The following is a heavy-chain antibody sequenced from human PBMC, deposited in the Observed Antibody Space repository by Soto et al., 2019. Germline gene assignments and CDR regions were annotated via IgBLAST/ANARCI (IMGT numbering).Heavy chain of an antibody. Sequence: PGESLKISCKGSGYSFTDYWVAWVRQMPGKGLECLGIISPDDSDTRYSPSFQGQVTISADKSINTAYLQRSSLKASDTAMYYCARQQWVGRNYFYYGMDVWGQGTTVTVSS. CDR1: GYSFTDYW. V-gene: IGHV5-51*01. D-gene: IGHD6-19*01. J-gene: IGHJ6*02. CDR3: ARQQWVGRNYFYYGMDV. CDR2: ISPDDSDT.